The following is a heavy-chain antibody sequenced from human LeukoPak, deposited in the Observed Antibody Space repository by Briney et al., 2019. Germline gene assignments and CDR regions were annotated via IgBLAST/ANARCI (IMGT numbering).Heavy chain of an antibody. J-gene: IGHJ4*02. Sequence: SETLSLTCAVSGDSFSSNNYWTWVRQPPGKGLEWIGEIYRSGATNYNPSLKSRVTVSLDKSKDQFSLRLNSVTAADTAIYYCARNAGYSDLNYWGQGVLVTVSS. CDR1: GDSFSSNNY. CDR2: IYRSGAT. CDR3: ARNAGYSDLNY. V-gene: IGHV4-4*02. D-gene: IGHD3-22*01.